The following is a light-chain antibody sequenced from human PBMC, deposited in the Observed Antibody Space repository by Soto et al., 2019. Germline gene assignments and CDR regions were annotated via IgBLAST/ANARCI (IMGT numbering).Light chain of an antibody. CDR2: KAS. V-gene: IGKV1-5*03. CDR1: QSIDSW. Sequence: DIQMTQSPSTLSASVGDRVTITCRASQSIDSWLAWYQQKPGKAPKLLIYKASFLEIGVPSRFSGSGAGTEFTLTISSLQPDDFSTSYCQHYNNYPSTFGPGTKVDI. J-gene: IGKJ3*01. CDR3: QHYNNYPST.